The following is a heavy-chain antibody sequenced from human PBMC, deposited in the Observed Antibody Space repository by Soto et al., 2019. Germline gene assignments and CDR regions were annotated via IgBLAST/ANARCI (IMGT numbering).Heavy chain of an antibody. CDR3: ARDRAAAGTIGAFDI. Sequence: PSETLSLTCAVSGGSISSSNWWSWVRQPPGKGLEWIGEIYHSGSTNYNPSLKSRVTISVDKSKNQFSLKLSSVTAADTAVYYCARDRAAAGTIGAFDIWGQGTMVTVSS. J-gene: IGHJ3*02. D-gene: IGHD6-13*01. V-gene: IGHV4-4*02. CDR2: IYHSGST. CDR1: GGSISSSNW.